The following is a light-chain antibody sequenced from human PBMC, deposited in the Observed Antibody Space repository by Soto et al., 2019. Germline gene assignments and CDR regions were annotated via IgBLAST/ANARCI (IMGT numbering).Light chain of an antibody. J-gene: IGKJ1*01. V-gene: IGKV1-8*01. CDR3: QQFYNYPRT. Sequence: AIRMTQSPSSFSASTGDRVSITCRATQDIGTYLAWYHQIPGKAPKLLIYDASTLHTGVPSRFSGSGSGTDFTLTISYLQSEDFGTYYCQQFYNYPRTFGQGTKVDI. CDR1: QDIGTY. CDR2: DAS.